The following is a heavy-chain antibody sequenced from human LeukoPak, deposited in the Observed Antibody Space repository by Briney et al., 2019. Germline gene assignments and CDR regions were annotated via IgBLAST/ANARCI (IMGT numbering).Heavy chain of an antibody. CDR1: GFTFSSYA. CDR3: AKSGIPRITIFGAAGWFDP. J-gene: IGHJ5*02. D-gene: IGHD3-3*01. V-gene: IGHV3-23*01. Sequence: GGPLRLSCAASGFTFSSYAMSWGRQAPGTGLEWVSAISGSGGSTYYADSVNGRFTVSRDNSKNTLYLQMNSLRAEDTAVYYCAKSGIPRITIFGAAGWFDPWRQGTLDTVSS. CDR2: ISGSGGST.